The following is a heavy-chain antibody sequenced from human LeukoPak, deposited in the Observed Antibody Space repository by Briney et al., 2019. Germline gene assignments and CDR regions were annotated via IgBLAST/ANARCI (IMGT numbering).Heavy chain of an antibody. V-gene: IGHV3-48*01. CDR3: ARGAYYYED. D-gene: IGHD3-22*01. J-gene: IGHJ4*02. CDR1: GFTFSSHS. CDR2: ISSSSSTI. Sequence: GGSLRLSCAASGFTFSSHSMNWVCQAPGKGLEWVSYISSSSSTIYYADSVKGRFTISRDNAKNSLYLQMNSLRAEDTAVYYCARGAYYYEDWGQGTLVTVSS.